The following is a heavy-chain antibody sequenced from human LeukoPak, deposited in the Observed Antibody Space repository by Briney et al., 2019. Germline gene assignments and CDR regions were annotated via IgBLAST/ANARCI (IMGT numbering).Heavy chain of an antibody. V-gene: IGHV3-74*01. Sequence: PGGSLRLSCAASVFTFSNYLMYWVRQAPGKGLVWVSHIDNDERRTTYADSGKGRFTISRDNARNTLYLQTNSLRAEDTAVYYCAGSGIIVKPRRCYYYGMDVWGQGTTVTVSS. CDR3: AGSGIIVKPRRCYYYGMDV. CDR2: IDNDERRT. CDR1: VFTFSNYL. J-gene: IGHJ6*02. D-gene: IGHD1-26*01.